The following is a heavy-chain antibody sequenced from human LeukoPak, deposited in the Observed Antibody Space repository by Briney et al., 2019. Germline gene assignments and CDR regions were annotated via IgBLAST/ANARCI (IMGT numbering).Heavy chain of an antibody. CDR2: IIPIFGTA. Sequence: ASVKVSCKASGGTFSSYAISWVRQAPGQGLEWMGGIIPIFGTANYAQKFQGRVTITADKSTSTAYMELSSLRSEDTAVYYCARDATGRSQLNWLDPWGQGTLVTVSS. V-gene: IGHV1-69*06. D-gene: IGHD2-15*01. J-gene: IGHJ5*02. CDR3: ARDATGRSQLNWLDP. CDR1: GGTFSSYA.